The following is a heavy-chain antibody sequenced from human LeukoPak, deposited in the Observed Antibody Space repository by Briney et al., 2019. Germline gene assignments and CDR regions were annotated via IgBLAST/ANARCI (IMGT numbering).Heavy chain of an antibody. D-gene: IGHD4-11*01. CDR3: AKAVTTRDAFDI. CDR1: GFTFSSYA. CDR2: ISGSGGST. Sequence: GGSLRLSCAASGFTFSSYAMSWVRQAPGKGLEWVSAISGSGGSTYYADSVKGRLTISRDNSKNTLYLQTNSLRAEDTAVYYCAKAVTTRDAFDIWGQGTMVTVSS. V-gene: IGHV3-23*01. J-gene: IGHJ3*02.